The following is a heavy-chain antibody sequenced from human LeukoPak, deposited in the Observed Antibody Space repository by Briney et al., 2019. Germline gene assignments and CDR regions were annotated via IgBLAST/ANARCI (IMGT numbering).Heavy chain of an antibody. V-gene: IGHV3-33*06. CDR3: AKDREFLSYCSGGSCYSDY. CDR2: IWYDGSNK. J-gene: IGHJ4*02. Sequence: PGGSLRLSCAASGFTFGSYGMHWVRQAPGKGLEWVAVIWYDGSNKYYADSVKGRFTISRDNSKNTLYLQMNSLRAEDTAVYYCAKDREFLSYCSGGSCYSDYWGQGTLVTVSS. D-gene: IGHD2-15*01. CDR1: GFTFGSYG.